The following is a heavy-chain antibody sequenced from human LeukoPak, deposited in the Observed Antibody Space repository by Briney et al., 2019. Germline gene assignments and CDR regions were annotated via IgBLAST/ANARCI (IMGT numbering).Heavy chain of an antibody. CDR1: GYTFTSYY. V-gene: IGHV1-46*01. Sequence: ASVKVSCKASGYTFTSYYIHWVRQAPGQGLEWMGIIIPGGGNTIYAQKFQGRVTMTRDTPTSTVYMELSSLRSEDTAVYYCARELRTGVGATDYWGQGTLVTVSS. D-gene: IGHD1-26*01. CDR2: IIPGGGNT. CDR3: ARELRTGVGATDY. J-gene: IGHJ4*02.